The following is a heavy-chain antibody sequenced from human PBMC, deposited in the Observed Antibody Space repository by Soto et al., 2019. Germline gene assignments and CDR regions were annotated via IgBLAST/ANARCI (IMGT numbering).Heavy chain of an antibody. Sequence: APVKVSCKSSGYPFTHYGITWVRQAPGQGLEWMGWISPYNGNTNYGQTLQGRVTLTTDTSTSTVYMELRSLRSDDTAVYYCARAVGYCISTSCYDYYYGMDVWGQGTTVTVSS. CDR3: ARAVGYCISTSCYDYYYGMDV. CDR1: GYPFTHYG. J-gene: IGHJ6*02. CDR2: ISPYNGNT. V-gene: IGHV1-18*01. D-gene: IGHD2-2*01.